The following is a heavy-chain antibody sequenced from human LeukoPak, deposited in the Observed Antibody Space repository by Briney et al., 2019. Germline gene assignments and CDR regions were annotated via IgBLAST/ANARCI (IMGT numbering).Heavy chain of an antibody. Sequence: SGTLSLTCTVSGGSINSYYWSWIRQPAGKGLEWIGRIYTSGSTNYNPSLESRVTMSVDTSKNQFSLKLSSVTAADTAVYYCARESHSSSYLFDYWGQGTLVTVSS. J-gene: IGHJ4*02. D-gene: IGHD6-6*01. V-gene: IGHV4-4*07. CDR3: ARESHSSSYLFDY. CDR1: GGSINSYY. CDR2: IYTSGST.